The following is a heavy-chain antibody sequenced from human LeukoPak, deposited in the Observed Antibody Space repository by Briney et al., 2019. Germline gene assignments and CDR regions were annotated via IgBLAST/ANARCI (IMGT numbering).Heavy chain of an antibody. CDR1: GFTFSSYE. D-gene: IGHD6-13*01. J-gene: IGHJ5*02. CDR3: ARDRRGSWYVTWFDP. Sequence: GGSLRLSCAASGFTFSSYEMNWVRQAPGKGLEGVSYISSRSSNIYKAGSVNRPFTISRDNAKNTLYLQMNSLRAEDTAVYYCARDRRGSWYVTWFDPWGQGTLVTVSS. CDR2: ISSRSSNI. V-gene: IGHV3-48*03.